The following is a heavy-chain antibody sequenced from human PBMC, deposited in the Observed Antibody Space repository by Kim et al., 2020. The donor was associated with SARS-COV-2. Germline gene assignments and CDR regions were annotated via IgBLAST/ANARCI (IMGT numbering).Heavy chain of an antibody. J-gene: IGHJ4*02. CDR3: ARVDATDYYFDY. V-gene: IGHV1-46*01. D-gene: IGHD2-15*01. Sequence: SYAQKFQGRVTMTRDTSTSTVYMELSSLRSEDTAVYYCARVDATDYYFDYWGQGTLVTVSS.